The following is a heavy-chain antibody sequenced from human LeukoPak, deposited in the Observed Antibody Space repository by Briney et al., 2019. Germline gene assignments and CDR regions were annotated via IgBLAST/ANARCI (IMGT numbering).Heavy chain of an antibody. CDR2: ISSSSSYI. CDR1: GFTFSSYS. J-gene: IGHJ3*02. V-gene: IGHV3-21*01. CDR3: AKGRSSWSDAFDI. D-gene: IGHD6-6*01. Sequence: GGSLRLSCVASGFTFSSYSMNWVRQAPGKGLEWVSSISSSSSYIYYADSVKGRFTISRDNAKNSLYLQMNSLRAEDTAVYYCAKGRSSWSDAFDIWGQGTMVTVSS.